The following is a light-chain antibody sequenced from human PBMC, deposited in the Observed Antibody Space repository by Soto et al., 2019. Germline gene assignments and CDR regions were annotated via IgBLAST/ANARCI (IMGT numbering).Light chain of an antibody. V-gene: IGKV1-5*01. CDR2: DAS. Sequence: DIQMTQSPSTLSASVGDRVTITCRASQSISIWLAWYQQKPGKAPKLLIYDASSLKSGVPSRFSGSGSGTEFTLTISSLQPDDFATYFCQQYNSCSATFGQGTKVEIK. CDR1: QSISIW. CDR3: QQYNSCSAT. J-gene: IGKJ1*01.